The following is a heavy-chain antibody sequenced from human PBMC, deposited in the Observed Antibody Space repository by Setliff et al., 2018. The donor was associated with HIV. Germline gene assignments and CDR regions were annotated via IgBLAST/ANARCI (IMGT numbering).Heavy chain of an antibody. CDR2: ITPMFDAP. Sequence: SVKVSCKTSGGTFSSYAISWVRQAPGQGLEWMGGITPMFDAPNYAQKFQGRVTITADESTSTAYMELSSLRSEDSAVYFCARPIRAAAGNDAFHVWGQGTMVTVSS. J-gene: IGHJ3*01. CDR1: GGTFSSYA. V-gene: IGHV1-69*13. CDR3: ARPIRAAAGNDAFHV. D-gene: IGHD6-13*01.